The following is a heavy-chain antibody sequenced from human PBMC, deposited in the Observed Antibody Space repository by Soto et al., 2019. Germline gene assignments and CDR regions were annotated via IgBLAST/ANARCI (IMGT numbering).Heavy chain of an antibody. Sequence: QVHLVQSGAEVKKPGASVKVSCKGSGYIFTTYGITWVRQAPGQGLEWMGWISAHNGNTTYAQKRQGRVTVTRDTSTSTAYMELRNLRSGDTAVYYCARGRYGDYWGQGALVTVSS. CDR1: GYIFTTYG. J-gene: IGHJ4*02. V-gene: IGHV1-18*01. D-gene: IGHD1-1*01. CDR2: ISAHNGNT. CDR3: ARGRYGDY.